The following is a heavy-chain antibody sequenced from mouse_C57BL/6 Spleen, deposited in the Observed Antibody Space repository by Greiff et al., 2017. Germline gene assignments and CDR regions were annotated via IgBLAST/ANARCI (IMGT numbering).Heavy chain of an antibody. CDR3: ARYDYEGYYAMDY. D-gene: IGHD2-4*01. CDR2: IYPGSGST. CDR1: GYTFTSYW. Sequence: QVQLQQPGAELVKPGASVKMSCKASGYTFTSYWITWVKQRPGRGLEWIGDIYPGSGSTNYNEKFKSKATLTVDTSSSTAYMQLSSLTSEDSAVYYCARYDYEGYYAMDYWGQGTSVTVSS. J-gene: IGHJ4*01. V-gene: IGHV1-55*01.